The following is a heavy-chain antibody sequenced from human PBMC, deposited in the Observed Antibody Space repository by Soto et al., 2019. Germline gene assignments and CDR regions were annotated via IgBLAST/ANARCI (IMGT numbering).Heavy chain of an antibody. J-gene: IGHJ5*02. CDR1: GVSVTAGNL. V-gene: IGHV4-4*02. CDR3: ARVLSGNKEWFDP. D-gene: IGHD3-10*01. Sequence: QVHLQESGPGLVKPWGTLSLTCAVSGVSVTAGNLWSWVRQSPGKGLEWIGEVFPDGSTNYNPSLKSRVTISLDKSQNHFSLMLTSVTAADTALYYCARVLSGNKEWFDPWGQGTLVTVSS. CDR2: VFPDGST.